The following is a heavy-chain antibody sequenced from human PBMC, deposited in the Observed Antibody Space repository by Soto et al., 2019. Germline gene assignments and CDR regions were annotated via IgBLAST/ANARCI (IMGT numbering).Heavy chain of an antibody. V-gene: IGHV3-7*01. CDR1: GFTFSTFW. CDR2: IKQDGSEK. CDR3: ARGRGDDY. Sequence: EVQLVESGGGLVQPDGSLRLSCAASGFTFSTFWMSWVRQAPGKGLEWVANIKQDGSEKYYVDSVKGRFTISRDNAKNSLYLQMNSLGVGDTDVYYCARGRGDDYWGQGTLVTVSS. J-gene: IGHJ4*02. D-gene: IGHD3-16*01.